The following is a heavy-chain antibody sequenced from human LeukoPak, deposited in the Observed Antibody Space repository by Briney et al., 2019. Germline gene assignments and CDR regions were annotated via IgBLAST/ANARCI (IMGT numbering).Heavy chain of an antibody. D-gene: IGHD3-16*02. V-gene: IGHV3-20*04. Sequence: GGSPRLSCAASGFTFDDYGMSWVRQAPGKGLEWVSGINWNGGSTGYADSVKGRFTISRDNAKNSLYLQMNSLRAEDTAVYYCARFSPMITFGGVIVRDHAFDIWGQGTMVTVSS. CDR3: ARFSPMITFGGVIVRDHAFDI. J-gene: IGHJ3*02. CDR1: GFTFDDYG. CDR2: INWNGGST.